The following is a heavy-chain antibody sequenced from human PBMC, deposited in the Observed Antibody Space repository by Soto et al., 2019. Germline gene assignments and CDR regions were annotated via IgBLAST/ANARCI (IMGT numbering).Heavy chain of an antibody. CDR1: GFTFSDYA. V-gene: IGHV3-11*06. CDR3: ARGLGSSWFFL. CDR2: IDFDSSLI. Sequence: PGGSLRLSCAGSGFTFSDYAMTWVRQAPGKGLEWLSYIDFDSSLIRYADSVMGRFTVSRDNAKDSLYLQMNSLRPEDTAIYYCARGLGSSWFFLWGPGTLVTVSS. D-gene: IGHD6-13*01. J-gene: IGHJ5*02.